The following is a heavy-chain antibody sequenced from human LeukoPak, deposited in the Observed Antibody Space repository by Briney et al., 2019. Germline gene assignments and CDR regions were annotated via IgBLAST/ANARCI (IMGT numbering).Heavy chain of an antibody. V-gene: IGHV4-39*01. CDR3: ARHKQHPYYFDY. CDR1: GGSISSSSYY. D-gene: IGHD6-13*01. CDR2: IYYSGST. Sequence: SETLSLTCTVSGGSISSSSYYWGWTRQPPGKGLEWIGSIYYSGSTYYNPSLKSRVTISVDTSKNQFSLKPSSVTAADTAVYYCARHKQHPYYFDYWGQGTLVTVSS. J-gene: IGHJ4*02.